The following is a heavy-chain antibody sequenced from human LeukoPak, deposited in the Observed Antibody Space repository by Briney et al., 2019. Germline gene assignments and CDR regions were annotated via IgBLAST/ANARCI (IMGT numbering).Heavy chain of an antibody. CDR2: ISYDGSNK. CDR3: ARSDDYGDY. V-gene: IGHV3-30*03. CDR1: EFTFSSYG. J-gene: IGHJ4*02. Sequence: GGSLRLSCAASEFTFSSYGMHWVRQAPGKGLEWVAVISYDGSNKYYADSVKGRFTISRDNSKNTLYLQMNSLRAEDTAVYYCARSDDYGDYWGQGTLVTVSS. D-gene: IGHD5-24*01.